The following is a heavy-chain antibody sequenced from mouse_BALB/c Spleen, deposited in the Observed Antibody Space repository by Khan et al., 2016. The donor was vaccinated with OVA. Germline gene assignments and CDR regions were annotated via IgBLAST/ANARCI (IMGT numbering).Heavy chain of an antibody. Sequence: QIQLVQSGPELKKPGETVKISCKASGYTFTNYGMNWVKQAPGKGLKWMGWINTYTGEPTYTGDFKRRFAFSLETSASTAYLQINNLKNEDMATYFCAREASYWYFDVWGAGTTVTVSS. CDR3: AREASYWYFDV. J-gene: IGHJ1*01. V-gene: IGHV9-1*02. CDR2: INTYTGEP. CDR1: GYTFTNYG.